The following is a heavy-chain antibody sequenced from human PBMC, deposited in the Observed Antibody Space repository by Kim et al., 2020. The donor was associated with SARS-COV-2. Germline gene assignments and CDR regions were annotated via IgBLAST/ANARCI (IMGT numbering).Heavy chain of an antibody. CDR3: ASSELSSGAYYFDY. CDR1: GFTFSSYG. D-gene: IGHD6-19*01. J-gene: IGHJ4*02. CDR2: IWYDGSNK. V-gene: IGHV3-33*01. Sequence: GGSLRLSCAASGFTFSSYGMHWVRQAPGKGLEWVAVIWYDGSNKYYADSVKGRFTISRDNSKNTLYLQMNSLRAEATAVYYCASSELSSGAYYFDYWGQGTLVTVSS.